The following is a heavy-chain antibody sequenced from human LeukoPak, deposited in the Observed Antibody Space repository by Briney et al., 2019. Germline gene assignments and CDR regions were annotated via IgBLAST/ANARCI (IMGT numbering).Heavy chain of an antibody. D-gene: IGHD2-2*01. CDR3: AVRYGRSTSCHSNDAFDI. V-gene: IGHV1-69*06. J-gene: IGHJ3*02. Sequence: GASVTVSCKASGGTFSSYAISWVRQAPGQGREWMGGIIPIFGKANYAQKFQGRVTITADKSTSTAYRALSSLRSEDTAVYYCAVRYGRSTSCHSNDAFDIWGQGTMVTVSS. CDR1: GGTFSSYA. CDR2: IIPIFGKA.